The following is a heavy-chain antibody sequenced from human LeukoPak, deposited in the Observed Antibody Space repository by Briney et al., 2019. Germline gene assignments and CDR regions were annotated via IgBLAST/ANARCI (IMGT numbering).Heavy chain of an antibody. Sequence: SGGSLRLSCAASGFAFNNYAMSWVRQAPGKGLEWVSGISGSGGSTYYADSVKGRFTISRDNSKNTLFLQMNSLRAEDTAVYYCAKDPRIAVAGTSHGDYWGQGTLVTVSS. V-gene: IGHV3-23*01. D-gene: IGHD6-19*01. CDR3: AKDPRIAVAGTSHGDY. CDR2: ISGSGGST. CDR1: GFAFNNYA. J-gene: IGHJ4*02.